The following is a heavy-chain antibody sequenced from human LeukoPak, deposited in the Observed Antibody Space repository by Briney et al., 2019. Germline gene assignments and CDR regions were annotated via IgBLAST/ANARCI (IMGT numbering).Heavy chain of an antibody. J-gene: IGHJ4*02. Sequence: GGSLRLSCAASGFSFISYGMHWVRQAPGKGLEWVGVISDDGRNKKYAASVKGRFTISRDNSKDTLYLQMNSLRDEDTAVYYCAKRPSDYGDYVTYFDYWGQGTLVTVSS. V-gene: IGHV3-30*18. D-gene: IGHD4-17*01. CDR1: GFSFISYG. CDR3: AKRPSDYGDYVTYFDY. CDR2: ISDDGRNK.